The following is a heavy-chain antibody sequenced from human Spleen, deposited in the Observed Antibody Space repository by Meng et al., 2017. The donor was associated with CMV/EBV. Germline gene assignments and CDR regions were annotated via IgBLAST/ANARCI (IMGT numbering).Heavy chain of an antibody. Sequence: GSLRLSCTVSGGSISNHYWSWIRQPPGKGLEWIGYISDTGSTKYHPSLKSRVTISLDTSKNQFSLKLSSVTAADMAVYYCARAGVTAYYYHYGMDVWGQGTTVTVSS. V-gene: IGHV4-59*11. CDR2: ISDTGST. CDR1: GGSISNHY. D-gene: IGHD5-18*01. CDR3: ARAGVTAYYYHYGMDV. J-gene: IGHJ6*02.